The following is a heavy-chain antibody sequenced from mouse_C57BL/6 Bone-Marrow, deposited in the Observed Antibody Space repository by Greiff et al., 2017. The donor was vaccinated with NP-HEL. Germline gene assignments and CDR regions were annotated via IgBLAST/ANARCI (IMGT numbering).Heavy chain of an antibody. CDR2: IYPGDGDT. V-gene: IGHV1-80*01. CDR3: ARKKLIRGYFDV. CDR1: GYAFSSYW. J-gene: IGHJ1*03. Sequence: QVQLQQSGAELVKPGASVKISCKASGYAFSSYWMNWVKQRPGKGLEWIGQIYPGDGDTNYNGKFKGKATLTADKSSSTAYMQLSSLTSEDSAVYFCARKKLIRGYFDVWGTGTTVTVSS.